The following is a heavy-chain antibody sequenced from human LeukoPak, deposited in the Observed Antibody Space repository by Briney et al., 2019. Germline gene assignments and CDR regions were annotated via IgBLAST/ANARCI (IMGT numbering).Heavy chain of an antibody. Sequence: SGPTLVKPTQTLTLTCTFSGFSLSTSGVGVGWIRQPPGKALEWLALIYWDDDKRYSPSLKSRLTITKDTSKNQVVLTMTNMDPVDTATYYWAHLKSISDYDILTGPNWFDPWGQGTLVTVSS. CDR2: IYWDDDK. D-gene: IGHD3-9*01. V-gene: IGHV2-5*02. CDR1: GFSLSTSGVG. CDR3: AHLKSISDYDILTGPNWFDP. J-gene: IGHJ5*02.